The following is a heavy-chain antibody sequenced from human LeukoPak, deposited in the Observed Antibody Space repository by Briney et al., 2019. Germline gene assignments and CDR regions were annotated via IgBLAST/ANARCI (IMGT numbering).Heavy chain of an antibody. CDR3: TAACAAGSSGHRC. Sequence: PGGSLRLSCEASGLTFSNAWINWIRQAPGKALEWVGRIKSKSDGGTTDYAAPVKGRFTISRDDSKNTLSLQMNSLKIEDTGVYYCTAACAAGSSGHRCWGQGTLVTVSS. V-gene: IGHV3-15*01. CDR2: IKSKSDGGTT. J-gene: IGHJ4*02. CDR1: GLTFSNAW. D-gene: IGHD3-22*01.